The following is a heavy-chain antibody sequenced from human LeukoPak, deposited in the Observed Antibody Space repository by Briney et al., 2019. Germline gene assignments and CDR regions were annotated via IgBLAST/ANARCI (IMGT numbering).Heavy chain of an antibody. Sequence: SETLSLTCAVYGGSFSGYYWSWIRQPPGKGLEWIGEINHSGSTNYNPSLKSRVTISVDTSKNQFSLKLSSVTAADTAVYYCARVGYCSSTSCYRGRGYYFDYWGQGTLVTVSS. CDR3: ARVGYCSSTSCYRGRGYYFDY. CDR2: INHSGST. D-gene: IGHD2-2*01. CDR1: GGSFSGYY. J-gene: IGHJ4*02. V-gene: IGHV4-34*01.